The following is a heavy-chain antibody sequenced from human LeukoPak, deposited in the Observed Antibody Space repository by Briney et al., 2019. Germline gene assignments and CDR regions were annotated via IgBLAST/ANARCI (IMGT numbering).Heavy chain of an antibody. Sequence: GGSLRLSCAASGFTFSSYAMHWVRQAPGKGLEYVSAISSNGGSTYYANSVKGRFTIFRDNSKDTLYLQMGSLRAEDMAVYYCARSYSGSWYEHFDYWGQGTLVTVSS. J-gene: IGHJ4*02. CDR1: GFTFSSYA. D-gene: IGHD6-13*01. CDR3: ARSYSGSWYEHFDY. CDR2: ISSNGGST. V-gene: IGHV3-64*01.